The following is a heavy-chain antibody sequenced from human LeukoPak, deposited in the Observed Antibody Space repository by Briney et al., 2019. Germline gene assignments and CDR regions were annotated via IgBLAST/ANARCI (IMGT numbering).Heavy chain of an antibody. J-gene: IGHJ4*02. CDR3: ARGSGSFDY. CDR2: IYYSGST. V-gene: IGHV4-39*07. CDR1: GGSISSSSYY. Sequence: PSETLSLTCTVSGGSISSSSYYWGWIRQPPGKGLEWIGSIYYSGSTNYNPSLKSRVTISVDTSKNQFSLKLSSVTAADTAVYYCARGSGSFDYWGQGTLVTVSS. D-gene: IGHD1-1*01.